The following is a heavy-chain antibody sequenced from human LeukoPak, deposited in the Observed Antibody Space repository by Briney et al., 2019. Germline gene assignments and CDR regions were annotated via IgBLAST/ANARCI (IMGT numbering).Heavy chain of an antibody. Sequence: PGGSLRLSCAAFGLTFSSYAMYWVRQAPGKGLEYVSGISKNGDSTDYASSVKGRFTISRDNSKNMLYLQMFSLRAEDMGIYYCARDSESGDLRLQHWGQGTLVTVS. V-gene: IGHV3-64*01. CDR1: GLTFSSYA. CDR2: ISKNGDST. D-gene: IGHD3-10*01. J-gene: IGHJ1*01. CDR3: ARDSESGDLRLQH.